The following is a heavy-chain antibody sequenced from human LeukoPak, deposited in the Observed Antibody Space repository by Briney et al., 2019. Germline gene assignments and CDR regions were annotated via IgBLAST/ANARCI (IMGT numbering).Heavy chain of an antibody. D-gene: IGHD3-22*01. CDR1: GGSISRSSYY. J-gene: IGHJ4*02. CDR2: IFYSGST. Sequence: KPSETLSLTCTVSGGSISRSSYYWGWIRRPPGKGLEWIGSIFYSGSTYYNPSLKSRVTISVDTSKNQFSLKLSSVTAADTAVYYCARQHPIYDSSGYDDYWGQGTLVTVSS. V-gene: IGHV4-39*01. CDR3: ARQHPIYDSSGYDDY.